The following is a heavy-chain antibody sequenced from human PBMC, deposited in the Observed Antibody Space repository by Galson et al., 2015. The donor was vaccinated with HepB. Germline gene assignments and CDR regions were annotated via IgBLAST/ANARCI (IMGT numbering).Heavy chain of an antibody. Sequence: ETLSLTCAVSGVSISSSLYYWGWIRQSPKKGLEWIGSIYYGGRTYFSPSLQSRVAMSVDTSKNQLSLTLSSVTAADTAVYYCARFREGGGWLDYWGQGILVTVSS. D-gene: IGHD6-19*01. CDR3: ARFREGGGWLDY. J-gene: IGHJ4*02. CDR2: IYYGGRT. V-gene: IGHV4-39*01. CDR1: GVSISSSLYY.